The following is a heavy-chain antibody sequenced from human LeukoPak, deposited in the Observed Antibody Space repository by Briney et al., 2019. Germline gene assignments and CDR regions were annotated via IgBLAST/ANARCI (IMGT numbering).Heavy chain of an antibody. J-gene: IGHJ4*02. D-gene: IGHD6-19*01. CDR3: AKSVGSGWYRSPTYFDY. CDR1: GFTFDDYA. Sequence: GRSLRLSCAASGFTFDDYAMHWVRQAPGKGPEWVSGISWNSGSIGYADSVKGRFTISRDNAKNSLYLQMNSLRAEDTALYYCAKSVGSGWYRSPTYFDYWGQGTLVTVSS. V-gene: IGHV3-9*01. CDR2: ISWNSGSI.